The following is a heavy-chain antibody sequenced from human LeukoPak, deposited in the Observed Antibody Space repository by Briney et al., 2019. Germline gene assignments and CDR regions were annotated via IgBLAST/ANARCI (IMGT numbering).Heavy chain of an antibody. J-gene: IGHJ5*02. V-gene: IGHV3-23*01. D-gene: IGHD3-10*01. CDR2: IYDDNT. CDR1: GFTVSAYA. CDR3: AKFLGVSVWYGIIDP. Sequence: GGSLRLSCAASGFTVSAYAMAWVRQAPGKGLEWVSTIYDDNTYYADSVKGRFAISTDNSKNTLYLQMNSLRVEDTAVYYCAKFLGVSVWYGIIDPWGQGTLVTASS.